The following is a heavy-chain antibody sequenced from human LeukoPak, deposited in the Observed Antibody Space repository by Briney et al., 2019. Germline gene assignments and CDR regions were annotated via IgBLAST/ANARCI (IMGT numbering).Heavy chain of an antibody. CDR1: GGSIRSRNHL. V-gene: IGHV4-39*01. D-gene: IGHD3-16*01. Sequence: SATLSLTCNVSGGSIRSRNHLWAWLRQPPGKGLEWFGSIYYSGSTYYNPSLKSRVTISVDTSKNQFSLKLRSVTATDTAVYYWASYRRWEGDNYESSRRAYNWFDPWGQGTLVTVSS. CDR3: ASYRRWEGDNYESSRRAYNWFDP. J-gene: IGHJ5*02. CDR2: IYYSGST.